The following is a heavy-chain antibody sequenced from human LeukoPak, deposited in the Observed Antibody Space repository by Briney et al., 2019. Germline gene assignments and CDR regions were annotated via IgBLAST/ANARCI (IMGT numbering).Heavy chain of an antibody. Sequence: GGSLRLSCAASGFTYSSYAMSWVRQAPGKGLEWVSAISGSGGSTYYADSVKGRFTVSRDNSKNTLYLQMNSLRAEDTAVYYCAKTRAYDILTEHYYYYMDVWGKGTTVTVSS. CDR3: AKTRAYDILTEHYYYYMDV. V-gene: IGHV3-23*01. D-gene: IGHD3-9*01. J-gene: IGHJ6*03. CDR2: ISGSGGST. CDR1: GFTYSSYA.